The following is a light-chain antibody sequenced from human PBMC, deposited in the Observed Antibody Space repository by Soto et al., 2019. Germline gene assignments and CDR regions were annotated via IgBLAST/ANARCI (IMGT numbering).Light chain of an antibody. J-gene: IGKJ5*01. Sequence: EIVITHCPATLSVSPGARATLSCRASQSVSSNLAWYQQKPGQAPRLLIYGASSRATGIPDRFSGSGSGTDFTFTISRLEPEDFAVHYCQQYGSSPGTFGQGTRLEIK. CDR3: QQYGSSPGT. CDR1: QSVSSN. V-gene: IGKV3-20*01. CDR2: GAS.